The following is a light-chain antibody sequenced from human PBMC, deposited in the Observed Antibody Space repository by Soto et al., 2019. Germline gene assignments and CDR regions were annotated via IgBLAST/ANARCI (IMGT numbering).Light chain of an antibody. CDR1: QDISKY. V-gene: IGKV1-33*01. J-gene: IGKJ4*01. CDR2: DAS. Sequence: DIQMTQSPSSLSASVGDRVTIACQASQDISKYLNWYQFRPGQAPKLLIYDASNLETGVPSRFSGSGSGTHFSLTITSLQPDDVATYYCQQYDNLLALTFGGGTKVQIK. CDR3: QQYDNLLALT.